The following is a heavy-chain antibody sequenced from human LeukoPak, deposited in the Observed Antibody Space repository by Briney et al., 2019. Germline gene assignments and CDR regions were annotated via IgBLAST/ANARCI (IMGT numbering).Heavy chain of an antibody. CDR2: ISSGGDVS. V-gene: IGHV3-23*01. Sequence: GGSLRLSCVGSGLSFSGYTMNWVRQAPGKGLEWVSAISSGGDVSHYADSVKGRFTISRDNSKNTLYLQMNSLRAEDTAVYYCAKDRSIFGVVKGYFQHWGQGTLVTVSS. CDR1: GLSFSGYT. J-gene: IGHJ1*01. CDR3: AKDRSIFGVVKGYFQH. D-gene: IGHD3-3*02.